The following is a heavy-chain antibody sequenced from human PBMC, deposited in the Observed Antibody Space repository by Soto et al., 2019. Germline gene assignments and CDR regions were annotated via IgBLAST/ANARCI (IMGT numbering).Heavy chain of an antibody. CDR3: ARMSVIVATPYGWFDP. CDR2: IIPILGIA. CDR1: GGTFSSYT. V-gene: IGHV1-69*02. J-gene: IGHJ5*02. D-gene: IGHD5-12*01. Sequence: QVQLVQSGAEVKKPGSSVKVSYKASGGTFSSYTISWVRQAPGQGLEWMGRIIPILGIANYAQKFQGRVTITADKSTSTAYMELSSLRSEDTAVYYCARMSVIVATPYGWFDPWGQGTLVTVSS.